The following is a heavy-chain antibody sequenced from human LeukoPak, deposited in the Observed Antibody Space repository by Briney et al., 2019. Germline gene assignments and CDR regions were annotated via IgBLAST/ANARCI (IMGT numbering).Heavy chain of an antibody. CDR2: IYTSGST. CDR3: ARGPPLERLRFLEWFQI. J-gene: IGHJ4*02. D-gene: IGHD3-3*01. Sequence: SETLSLTCTVSGGSISSGSYYWSWIRQPAGKGLEWIGRIYTSGSTNYNPSLKSRVTISVDTSKNQFSLKLSSVTAADTAVYYCARGPPLERLRFLEWFQIWGQGTLVTVSS. CDR1: GGSISSGSYY. V-gene: IGHV4-61*02.